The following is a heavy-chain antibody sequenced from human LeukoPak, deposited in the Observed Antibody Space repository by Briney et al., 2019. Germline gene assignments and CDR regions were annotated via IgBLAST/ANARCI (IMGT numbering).Heavy chain of an antibody. Sequence: PGRALRHSCVASAFTFSTYGMHWVRQPAPKELEWVALIWYDGNYKHYVDIVNGRFTISRDNSKNTLYLQINSLRVEDTAAYYCARDGGHQMEKFDYWGQGTLVTVSS. CDR3: ARDGGHQMEKFDY. J-gene: IGHJ4*02. V-gene: IGHV3-33*01. CDR2: IWYDGNYK. D-gene: IGHD3-16*01. CDR1: AFTFSTYG.